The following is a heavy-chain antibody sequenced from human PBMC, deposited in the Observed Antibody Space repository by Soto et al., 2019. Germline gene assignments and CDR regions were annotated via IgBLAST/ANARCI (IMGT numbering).Heavy chain of an antibody. D-gene: IGHD3-22*01. CDR3: AIGSGYYGQGY. CDR2: IYYSGST. Sequence: SETLSLTCTVSGGSISSSSYYWGWIRQPPGKGLEWIGSIYYSGSTYYNPSLKSRVTISVDTSKNQFSLKLSSVTAADTAVYYCAIGSGYYGQGYWGQGTLVTVAS. V-gene: IGHV4-39*01. CDR1: GGSISSSSYY. J-gene: IGHJ4*02.